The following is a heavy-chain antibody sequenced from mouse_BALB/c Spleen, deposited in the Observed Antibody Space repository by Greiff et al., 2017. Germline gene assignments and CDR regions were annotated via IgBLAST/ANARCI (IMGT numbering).Heavy chain of an antibody. CDR3: ASREYGNFYAMGY. V-gene: IGHV5-17*02. J-gene: IGHJ4*01. CDR2: ISSGSSTI. D-gene: IGHD2-10*02. Sequence: VQLQQSGGGLVQPGGSRTLSCAASGFTFSSFGMHWVRQAPEKGLEWVAYISSGSSTIYYADTVKGRFTISRDNPKNTLFLQMTSLRSEDTAMYYCASREYGNFYAMGYGGRGTSVTVST. CDR1: GFTFSSFG.